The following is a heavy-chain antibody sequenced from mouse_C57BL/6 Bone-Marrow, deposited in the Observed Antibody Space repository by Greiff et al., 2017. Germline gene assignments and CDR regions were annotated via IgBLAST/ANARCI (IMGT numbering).Heavy chain of an antibody. Sequence: QVQLQHPGAELVRPGASVTLSCKASGYTFTDYEMHWVKQTPVHGLEWIGAIDPETGGTAYNQKFKGKAILTADKSSSTAYMELRSLTSEDSAVYYCTRFKYWGQGTTLTVSS. V-gene: IGHV1-15*01. J-gene: IGHJ2*01. CDR1: GYTFTDYE. CDR3: TRFKY. CDR2: IDPETGGT.